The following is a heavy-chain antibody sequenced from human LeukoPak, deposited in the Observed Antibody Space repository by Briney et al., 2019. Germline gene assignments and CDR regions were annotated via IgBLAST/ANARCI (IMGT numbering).Heavy chain of an antibody. V-gene: IGHV3-30*18. CDR3: AKDAAAGTRPYYSDY. CDR2: ISYDGSNK. J-gene: IGHJ4*02. Sequence: GGSLRLSCAASGFTFSSYGMHWVRQAPGRGLEWVAVISYDGSNKYYADSVKGRFTISRDNSKNTLYLQMNSLRAEDTAVYYCAKDAAAGTRPYYSDYWGQGTLVTVSS. CDR1: GFTFSSYG. D-gene: IGHD6-13*01.